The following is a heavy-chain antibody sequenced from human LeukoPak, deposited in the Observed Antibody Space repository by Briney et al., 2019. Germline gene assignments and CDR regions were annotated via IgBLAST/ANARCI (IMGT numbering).Heavy chain of an antibody. Sequence: PGGSLRLSCAASGFTFSDYYMSWIRQAPGKGLEWVSYISSSGSTIYYADSVKGRFTISGDNAKNSLYLQMNSLRAEDTAVYYCARELLGYCSGGSCPGGFDIWGQGTMVTVSS. CDR2: ISSSGSTI. V-gene: IGHV3-11*01. CDR3: ARELLGYCSGGSCPGGFDI. CDR1: GFTFSDYY. D-gene: IGHD2-15*01. J-gene: IGHJ3*02.